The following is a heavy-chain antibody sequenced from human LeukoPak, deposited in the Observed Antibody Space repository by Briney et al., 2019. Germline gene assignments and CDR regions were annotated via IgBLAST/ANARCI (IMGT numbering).Heavy chain of an antibody. D-gene: IGHD3-10*01. J-gene: IGHJ4*02. Sequence: SETLSLTCTVSGGSISSYYWSWIRQPPGKGLEWIGYIYYSGTTNSNPSLESRVTVSVDTSKKYCSLKLTSVTAADTAVYFCARGDPAGLFDSWGQGHLVTVSS. CDR1: GGSISSYY. CDR2: IYYSGTT. V-gene: IGHV4-59*01. CDR3: ARGDPAGLFDS.